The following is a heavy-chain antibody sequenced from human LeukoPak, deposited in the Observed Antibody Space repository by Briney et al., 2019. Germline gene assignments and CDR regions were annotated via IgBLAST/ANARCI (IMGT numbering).Heavy chain of an antibody. CDR2: IYYSGST. Sequence: SETLSLTCTVSGGSISSSSYYWGWIRQPPGKGLEWIGSIYYSGSTYYNPSLKSRVTISVDTSKNQFSLKLSSVTAADTAVYYCARRSTPRITMIVVARKRGYYFDYWGQGTLVTVSP. V-gene: IGHV4-39*07. CDR3: ARRSTPRITMIVVARKRGYYFDY. CDR1: GGSISSSSYY. J-gene: IGHJ4*02. D-gene: IGHD3-22*01.